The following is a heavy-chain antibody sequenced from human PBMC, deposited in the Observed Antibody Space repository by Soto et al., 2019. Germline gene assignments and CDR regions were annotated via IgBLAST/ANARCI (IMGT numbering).Heavy chain of an antibody. J-gene: IGHJ4*02. V-gene: IGHV3-30*18. CDR3: KKSRSTWELLY. D-gene: IGHD1-26*01. Sequence: QVQLVESGGGVVQPGRSLRLSCAASGFTFSSYDMHWVRQAPGKGLEWVAVISYDGSNKYYADSVKGRFTISRDNSKNTLYLQMNSLRAEDTAVYYCKKSRSTWELLYWGQGTLVTVSS. CDR2: ISYDGSNK. CDR1: GFTFSSYD.